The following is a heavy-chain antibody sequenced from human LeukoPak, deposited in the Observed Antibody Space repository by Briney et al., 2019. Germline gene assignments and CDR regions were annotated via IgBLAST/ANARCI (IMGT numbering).Heavy chain of an antibody. Sequence: GGSLRLSRAASGFIFSDYGMHWVRQAPGKGMEWVAVIWYDGSSKYYADSVEGRFTISRDNAKNTLYLQMNSLRAEDTAVYYCATGPHIVVVTAIDYWGQGTLVTVSS. V-gene: IGHV3-33*01. D-gene: IGHD2-21*02. J-gene: IGHJ4*02. CDR2: IWYDGSSK. CDR3: ATGPHIVVVTAIDY. CDR1: GFIFSDYG.